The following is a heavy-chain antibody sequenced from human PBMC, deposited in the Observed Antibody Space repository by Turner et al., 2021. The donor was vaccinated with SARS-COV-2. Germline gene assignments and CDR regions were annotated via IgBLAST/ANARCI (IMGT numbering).Heavy chain of an antibody. CDR3: ARGAIVVVAAAIFRGYDP. CDR1: GGPVSTSNW. D-gene: IGHD2-2*01. J-gene: IGHJ5*02. Sequence: QVHLQDSVPGLVQRSGPLSLTCAVSGGPVSTSNWWSWVRQPPVKGQGWIGERDHSESTNYNPYLKSGVTISVDKSKNQITLKLSSVTAADTAVYYCARGAIVVVAAAIFRGYDPWGQGTLVTVSS. CDR2: RDHSEST. V-gene: IGHV4-4*02.